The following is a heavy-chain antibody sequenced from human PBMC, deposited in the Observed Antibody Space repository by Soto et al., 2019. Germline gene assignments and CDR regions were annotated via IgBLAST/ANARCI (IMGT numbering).Heavy chain of an antibody. J-gene: IGHJ6*02. V-gene: IGHV1-69*12. CDR3: ARDYDFWSGYCPNGMDV. Sequence: QVQLVQSGAEVKKPGSSVKVSCKASGGTVSIYDISWVRQAPGQGLEWMGGIIPIFGTANYAQKFQGRVTITADESTSTAYMELSSLRSEDTAVYYCARDYDFWSGYCPNGMDVWGQGTTVSVSS. CDR1: GGTVSIYD. D-gene: IGHD3-3*01. CDR2: IIPIFGTA.